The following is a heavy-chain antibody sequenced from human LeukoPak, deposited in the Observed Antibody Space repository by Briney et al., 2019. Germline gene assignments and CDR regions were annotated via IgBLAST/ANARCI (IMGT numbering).Heavy chain of an antibody. CDR2: IYTSGST. V-gene: IGHV4-4*07. J-gene: IGHJ4*02. CDR1: GGSISSYH. CDR3: ARGLYGSGSYHVDY. Sequence: SETLSLTCTVSGGSISSYHWSWIRQPAGKGLEWIGRIYTSGSTNYNPSLKSRVTMSVDTSKNQFSLKLSSVTAADTAVYYCARGLYGSGSYHVDYWGQGTLVTVSS. D-gene: IGHD3-10*01.